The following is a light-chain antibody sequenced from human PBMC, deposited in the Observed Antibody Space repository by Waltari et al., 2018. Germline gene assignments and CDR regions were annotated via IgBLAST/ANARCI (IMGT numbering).Light chain of an antibody. V-gene: IGLV2-14*03. Sequence: QSALTQPASVSGSPGQSITISCTGSPSAISGYNFLSWYQQHPGKAPKLVIFDVNYRPSGVSLRFSGSKSGNTASLTISGLQAEDEGDYYCSSYTTSSTYVFGTGTKVTVL. CDR1: PSAISGYNF. CDR2: DVN. J-gene: IGLJ1*01. CDR3: SSYTTSSTYV.